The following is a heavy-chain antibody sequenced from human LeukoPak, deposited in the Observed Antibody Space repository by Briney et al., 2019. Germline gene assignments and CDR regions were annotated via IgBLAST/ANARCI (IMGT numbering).Heavy chain of an antibody. D-gene: IGHD6-13*01. Sequence: ASVKVSCKASGGTFSNYAITWVRQAPGQGLEWMGRIIPIFASAKYAQKFQGRVTITTGGSTSTAYMELSSLEFEDTANYYCAIAPRCSSWYYFDDWAQGTLVTVSS. J-gene: IGHJ4*02. CDR2: IIPIFASA. CDR1: GGTFSNYA. V-gene: IGHV1-69*05. CDR3: AIAPRCSSWYYFDD.